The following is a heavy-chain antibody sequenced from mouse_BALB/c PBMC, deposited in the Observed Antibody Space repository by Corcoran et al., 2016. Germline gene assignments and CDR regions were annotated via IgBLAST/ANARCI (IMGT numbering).Heavy chain of an antibody. V-gene: IGHV1-4*02. CDR2: INPSSGYT. CDR1: GYTFTSYT. CDR3: ARLKEYSLAY. Sequence: QVQLQQSAAELARPGASVKMSCKASGYTFTSYTMHWVKQRPGQGLEWIGYINPSSGYTEYNQKFKDKTTLTADKSSSTAYMQLSSLTSEDSAVYYCARLKEYSLAYWGQGTLVTVSA. J-gene: IGHJ3*01.